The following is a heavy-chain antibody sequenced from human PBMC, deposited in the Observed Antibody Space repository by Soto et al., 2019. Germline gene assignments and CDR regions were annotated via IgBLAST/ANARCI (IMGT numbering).Heavy chain of an antibody. CDR2: IYYTGST. V-gene: IGHV4-39*01. CDR1: GGSISSSTYY. J-gene: IGHJ4*02. CDR3: ARQRSGSYDFDY. D-gene: IGHD1-26*01. Sequence: NPSETLSLTCTVSGGSISSSTYYWGWIRQPPGKGLEWIGSIYYTGSTYYKPSLKSRVTISEDTSKNQFSLKVRSVTAADTATYYCARQRSGSYDFDYWGQGTLVTVSS.